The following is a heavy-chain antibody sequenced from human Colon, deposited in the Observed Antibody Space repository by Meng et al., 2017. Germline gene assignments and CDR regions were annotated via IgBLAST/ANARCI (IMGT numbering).Heavy chain of an antibody. J-gene: IGHJ5*02. CDR1: GGSISSGDYY. V-gene: IGHV4-30-4*01. CDR3: ARDRKHYGERGWFDP. CDR2: IYYSGST. D-gene: IGHD4-17*01. Sequence: QGYVTESGPLLVPPSQTLSLPCTFSGGSISSGDYYWSWILQPPGKGLEWIGYIYYSGSTYSNASLKSRVTISIDRSKNQFSLKLSSVTAADTAVYYCARDRKHYGERGWFDPWGQGTLVTVSS.